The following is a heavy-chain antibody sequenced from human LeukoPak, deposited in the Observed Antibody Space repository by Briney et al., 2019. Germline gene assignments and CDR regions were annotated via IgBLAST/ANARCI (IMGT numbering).Heavy chain of an antibody. D-gene: IGHD1-26*01. CDR2: IYYSGST. CDR1: GFTFSTYA. J-gene: IGHJ4*02. Sequence: GSLRLSCAASGFTFSTYAMTWIRQPPGKGLEWIGYIYYSGSTNYNPSLKSRVTISVDTSKNQFSLKLSSVTAADTAVYYCTRELVGATGTFDYWGQGTLVTVSS. V-gene: IGHV4-59*01. CDR3: TRELVGATGTFDY.